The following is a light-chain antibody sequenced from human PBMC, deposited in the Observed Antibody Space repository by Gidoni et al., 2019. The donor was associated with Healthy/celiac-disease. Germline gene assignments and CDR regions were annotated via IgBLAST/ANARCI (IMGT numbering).Light chain of an antibody. CDR1: QSVSSSY. V-gene: IGKV3-20*01. CDR2: GAS. J-gene: IGKJ1*01. CDR3: QQYGSSPRT. Sequence: EIVLTQSPGTLSLSQGERATLSCRASQSVSSSYLAWYQQKPGQAPRLLIYGASSRATGIPDRFSGSVSGTDFALTISRLEPEDFALYYCQQYGSSPRTFGQGTKVEIK.